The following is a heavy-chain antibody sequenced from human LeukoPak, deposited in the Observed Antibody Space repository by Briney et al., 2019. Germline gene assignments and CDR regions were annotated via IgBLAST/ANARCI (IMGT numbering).Heavy chain of an antibody. V-gene: IGHV1-8*01. Sequence: ASVKVSCKASGYTFTSYDINWVRQATGQGLEWMGWMNPNSGNTGYAQKFQGRVTMTRNTSISTAYMELSSLRSEDTAVYYCARGHRVAGPQSSYYFDYWGQGTLVTVSS. CDR1: GYTFTSYD. CDR3: ARGHRVAGPQSSYYFDY. CDR2: MNPNSGNT. D-gene: IGHD6-19*01. J-gene: IGHJ4*02.